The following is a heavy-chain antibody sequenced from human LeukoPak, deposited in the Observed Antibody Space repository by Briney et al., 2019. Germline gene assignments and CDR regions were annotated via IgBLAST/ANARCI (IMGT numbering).Heavy chain of an antibody. J-gene: IGHJ4*02. D-gene: IGHD3-9*01. V-gene: IGHV3-23*01. CDR1: GFSFSAYA. CDR3: ATIFTGNYLDS. Sequence: GGSLGLSCAVSGFSFSAYAMIWVRQAPGKGLEWVSAINGGGGNSCGNTYYADSVKDRCTISRHNSKNTVYWQMNSLRAEDKAVYYCATIFTGNYLDSWGQGTLVTVSS. CDR2: INGGGGNSCGNT.